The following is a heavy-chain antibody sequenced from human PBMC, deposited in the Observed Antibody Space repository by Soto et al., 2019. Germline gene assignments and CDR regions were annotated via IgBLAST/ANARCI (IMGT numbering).Heavy chain of an antibody. CDR1: GGSISSGGYS. CDR2: IYHSGST. CDR3: ARAWVYYYDSSRYYLFAC. D-gene: IGHD3-22*01. V-gene: IGHV4-30-2*01. Sequence: SETLSLTCAVSGGSISSGGYSWSWIRQPPGKGLEWIGYIYHSGSTYYNPSLKSRVTISVDRSKNQFSLKLSSVTAADTAVYYCARAWVYYYDSSRYYLFACWAQGS. J-gene: IGHJ4*02.